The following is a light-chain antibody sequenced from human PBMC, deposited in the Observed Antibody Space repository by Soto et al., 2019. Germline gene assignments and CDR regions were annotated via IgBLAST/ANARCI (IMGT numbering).Light chain of an antibody. CDR1: SSDVGGYNY. CDR3: CSDAGSYV. J-gene: IGLJ1*01. CDR2: DVS. V-gene: IGLV2-11*01. Sequence: QSALTQPRSVSGSPGQSVTISCTGTSSDVGGYNYVSWYQQHPGKVPKLLIYDVSKRPSGVPDRFSGSKSGNTASLTISGLQAEDEADYYCCSDAGSYVFGTGTKLTVL.